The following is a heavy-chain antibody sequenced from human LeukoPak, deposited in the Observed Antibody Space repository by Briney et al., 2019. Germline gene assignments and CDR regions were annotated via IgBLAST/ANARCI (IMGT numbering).Heavy chain of an antibody. D-gene: IGHD6-13*01. CDR1: GGSISSYY. J-gene: IGHJ4*02. V-gene: IGHV4-59*01. Sequence: SETLSLTCTVSGGSISSYYWSWIRQPPGKGLEWIGYIYYSGSTNYNPSLKSRVTISVDTSKNQFSLKLSSVTAADTAVYYCAREIAAAGTGFDYWGQGTLVTVPS. CDR2: IYYSGST. CDR3: AREIAAAGTGFDY.